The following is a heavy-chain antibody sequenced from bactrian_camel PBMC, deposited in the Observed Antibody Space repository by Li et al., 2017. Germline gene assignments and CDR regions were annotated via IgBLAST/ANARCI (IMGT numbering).Heavy chain of an antibody. J-gene: IGHJ4*01. CDR2: ISSRGMLK. D-gene: IGHD1*01. CDR1: GFSFNATA. CDR3: AADPFCPLGPVPPY. V-gene: IGHV3S37*01. Sequence: HVQLVESGGGSVPPGGSLRLSCAASGFSFNATAMTWVHRSPGKELEWVAEISSRGMLKNYADSVNGRFTISKDAAKNTLYLQMNNLKPEDTAMYYCAADPFCPLGPVPPYWGQGTQVTVS.